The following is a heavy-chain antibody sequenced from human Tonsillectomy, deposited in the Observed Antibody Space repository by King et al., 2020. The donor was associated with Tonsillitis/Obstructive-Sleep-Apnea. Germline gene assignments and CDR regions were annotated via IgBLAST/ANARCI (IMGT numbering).Heavy chain of an antibody. CDR3: ARDQCSSTSCYGNYYYMDV. V-gene: IGHV4-59*01. Sequence: QLQESGPGLVKPSETLSLTCTVSGGSISSYYWSWIRQPPGKGLEWIGYIFYSGSTNYNPSLKSRVTISVDTSKNQCYLKLSSVTAADTAVYYCARDQCSSTSCYGNYYYMDVWGKGTTVTVSS. CDR1: GGSISSYY. CDR2: IFYSGST. D-gene: IGHD2-2*01. J-gene: IGHJ6*03.